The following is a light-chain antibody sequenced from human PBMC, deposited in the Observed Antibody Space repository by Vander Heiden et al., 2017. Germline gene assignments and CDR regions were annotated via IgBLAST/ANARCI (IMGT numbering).Light chain of an antibody. J-gene: IGKJ4*01. Sequence: DIVRTQSPLSLPVTPGEQASISCRSSQSVLHSNGYNYLDWYLQKPGQSPQLLIYLGSNRASGVPDRFSGSGSGTDFTLKISRVEAEDVGVYYCMQALQTPLTFGGGTKVEIK. CDR3: MQALQTPLT. V-gene: IGKV2-28*01. CDR2: LGS. CDR1: QSVLHSNGYNY.